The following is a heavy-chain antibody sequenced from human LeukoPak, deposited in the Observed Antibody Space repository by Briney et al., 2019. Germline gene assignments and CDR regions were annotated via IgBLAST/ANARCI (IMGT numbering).Heavy chain of an antibody. Sequence: SVKVSCKASGGTFSSYAISWVRQAPGQGLEWMGRIIHIFGTANYAQKFQGRVTITTDESTSTAYMELSSLRSEDTAVYYCARVGVGATSPFGYWGQGTLVTVSS. CDR3: ARVGVGATSPFGY. V-gene: IGHV1-69*05. CDR1: GGTFSSYA. J-gene: IGHJ4*02. CDR2: IIHIFGTA. D-gene: IGHD1-26*01.